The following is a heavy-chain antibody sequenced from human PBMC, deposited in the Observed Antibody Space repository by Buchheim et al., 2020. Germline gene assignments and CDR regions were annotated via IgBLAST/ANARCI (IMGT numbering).Heavy chain of an antibody. CDR2: ISSSSSTI. Sequence: EVQLVESGGGLVQPGGSLRLSCAASGFTFSSYSMNWVRQAPGKGLEWVSYISSSSSTIYYADSVKGRFTISRDNAKNSLYLQMNSQRAEDTAVYYCATALVAGNYYYYGMDVWGQGTT. CDR3: ATALVAGNYYYYGMDV. J-gene: IGHJ6*02. CDR1: GFTFSSYS. D-gene: IGHD6-19*01. V-gene: IGHV3-48*04.